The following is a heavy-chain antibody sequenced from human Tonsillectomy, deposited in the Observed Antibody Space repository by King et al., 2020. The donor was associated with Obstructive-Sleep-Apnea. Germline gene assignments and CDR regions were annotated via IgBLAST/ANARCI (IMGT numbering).Heavy chain of an antibody. Sequence: VQLVESGGGVVQPGRSLRLSCAASGFTFSTYGMHWVRQAPGKGLEWVAVISYDGSNKYYADSVKGRFTISRDNSKNTLYLQMNSLRAEDTAVYYCAKVSVAWLEDPGDYWGQGTLVTVSS. J-gene: IGHJ4*02. CDR3: AKVSVAWLEDPGDY. D-gene: IGHD6-19*01. CDR2: ISYDGSNK. CDR1: GFTFSTYG. V-gene: IGHV3-30*18.